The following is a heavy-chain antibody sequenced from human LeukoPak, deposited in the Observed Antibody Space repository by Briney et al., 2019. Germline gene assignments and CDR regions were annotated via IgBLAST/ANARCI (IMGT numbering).Heavy chain of an antibody. D-gene: IGHD4-17*01. Sequence: KTSETLSLTCTVSGGSITSGSSYWGWVRQPPGKGPEWIGSIYYSGLTYDNPSLKSRVSISVDPAKNHFSLKVTSVTAADTAVYYCASGTFDDYGDYDRGDYFDHWGQGTLVTVSS. J-gene: IGHJ4*02. CDR2: IYYSGLT. CDR1: GGSITSGSSY. CDR3: ASGTFDDYGDYDRGDYFDH. V-gene: IGHV4-39*02.